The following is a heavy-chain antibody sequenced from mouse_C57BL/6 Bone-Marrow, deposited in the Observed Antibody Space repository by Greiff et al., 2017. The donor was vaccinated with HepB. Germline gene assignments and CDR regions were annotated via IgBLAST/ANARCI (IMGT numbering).Heavy chain of an antibody. D-gene: IGHD1-1*01. Sequence: VQLQQSGAELVRPGASVKLSCTASGFNIKDDYMHWVKQRPEQGLEWIGWIDPENGDTEYASKFQGKATITEDTSSNTAYLQLSSPTSEDTAVYYCTSYYYGSSYVGMYFDYWGQGTTLTVSS. J-gene: IGHJ2*01. V-gene: IGHV14-4*01. CDR3: TSYYYGSSYVGMYFDY. CDR1: GFNIKDDY. CDR2: IDPENGDT.